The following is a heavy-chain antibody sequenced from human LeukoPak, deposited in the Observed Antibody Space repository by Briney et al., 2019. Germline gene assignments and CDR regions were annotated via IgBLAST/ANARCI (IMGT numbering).Heavy chain of an antibody. CDR3: LWGPLDKKYSDLWSGFSV. Sequence: PGGSLRLSCAASGFTLSRYLMHSVRQAPGEGLVWVSRLYSDGSTTNYAHSVKGRFTISRDNAKNTLYLQMNSLGAEDTAVYYCLWGPLDKKYSDLWSGFSVWGQGTLVTVSS. J-gene: IGHJ4*02. CDR2: LYSDGSTT. D-gene: IGHD3-3*01. CDR1: GFTLSRYL. V-gene: IGHV3-74*01.